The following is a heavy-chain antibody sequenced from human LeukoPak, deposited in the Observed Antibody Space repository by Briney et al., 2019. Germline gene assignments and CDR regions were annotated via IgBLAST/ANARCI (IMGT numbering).Heavy chain of an antibody. Sequence: SQTLSLTCTVSGGSISSGSYYWSWHRQPAGKGLEWIGRIYTSGSTNYNPSLKSRVTMSVDTSKNQFSLKLSSVTGADTAVYYCARDRHGGMDVWGQGTTVTVSS. CDR2: IYTSGST. J-gene: IGHJ6*02. CDR3: ARDRHGGMDV. CDR1: GGSISSGSYY. V-gene: IGHV4-61*02.